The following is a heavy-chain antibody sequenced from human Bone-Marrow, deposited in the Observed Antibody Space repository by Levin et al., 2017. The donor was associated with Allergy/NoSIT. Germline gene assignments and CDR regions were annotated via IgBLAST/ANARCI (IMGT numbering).Heavy chain of an antibody. Sequence: GGSLRLSCAASGFTFSSYGMHWVRQAPGKGLEWVAVIWYDGSNKYYADSVKGRFTISRDNSKNTLYLQMNSLRAEDTAVYYCAGCSGGSCYGWFDPWGQGTLVTVSS. CDR1: GFTFSSYG. V-gene: IGHV3-33*01. D-gene: IGHD2-15*01. CDR3: AGCSGGSCYGWFDP. CDR2: IWYDGSNK. J-gene: IGHJ5*02.